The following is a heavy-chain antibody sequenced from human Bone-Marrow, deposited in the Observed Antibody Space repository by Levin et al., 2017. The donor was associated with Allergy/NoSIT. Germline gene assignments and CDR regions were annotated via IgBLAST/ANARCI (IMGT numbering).Heavy chain of an antibody. D-gene: IGHD3-10*01. CDR1: GGSISSSTYS. V-gene: IGHV4-39*01. J-gene: IGHJ4*02. CDR3: ARAPYYGPARPYQSDY. Sequence: SETLSLTCSVSGGSISSSTYSWGWIRQPPGKGLEWIGNVYYTGSTHYNQSLKSRVTISADTSKNQFSLKLSSVTAADTAVYYCARAPYYGPARPYQSDYWGQGTLVTVYS. CDR2: VYYTGST.